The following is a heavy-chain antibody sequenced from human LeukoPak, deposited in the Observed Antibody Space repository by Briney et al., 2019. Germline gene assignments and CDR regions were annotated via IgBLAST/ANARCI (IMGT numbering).Heavy chain of an antibody. J-gene: IGHJ4*02. CDR2: INPSGGST. Sequence: ASVKVSYKASGYTFTSYYMHWVRQAPGQGLEWMGIINPSGGSTSYAQKFQGRVTMTRDTSTSTVYMELSSLRSEDTAVYYCARAGYGSGSYSVVDYWGQGTLVTVSS. CDR1: GYTFTSYY. D-gene: IGHD3-10*01. CDR3: ARAGYGSGSYSVVDY. V-gene: IGHV1-46*01.